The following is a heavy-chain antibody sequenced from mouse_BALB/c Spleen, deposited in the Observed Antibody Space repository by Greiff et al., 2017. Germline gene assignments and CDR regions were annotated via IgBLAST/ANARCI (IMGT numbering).Heavy chain of an antibody. V-gene: IGHV1-7*01. J-gene: IGHJ3*01. CDR1: GYTFTSYW. CDR2: INPSTGYT. CDR3: AVYYYGSRGKFAY. D-gene: IGHD1-1*01. Sequence: QVQLQQSGAELAKPGASVKMSCKASGYTFTSYWMHWVKQRPGQGLEWIGYINPSTGYTEYNQKFKDKATLTADKSSSTAYMQLSSLTSEDSAVYYCAVYYYGSRGKFAYWGQGTLVTVSA.